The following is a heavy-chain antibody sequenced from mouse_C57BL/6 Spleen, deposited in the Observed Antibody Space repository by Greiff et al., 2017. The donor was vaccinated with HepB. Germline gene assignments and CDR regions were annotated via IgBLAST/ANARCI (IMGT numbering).Heavy chain of an antibody. V-gene: IGHV1-52*01. CDR2: IDPSDSET. D-gene: IGHD1-1*01. CDR1: GYTFTSYW. J-gene: IGHJ3*01. Sequence: QVQLQQPGAELVRPGSSVKLSCKASGYTFTSYWMHWVKQRPIQGLEWIGNIDPSDSETHYNQKFKDKATLTVDKSSSTAYMQLSSLTSEDSAVYYCALYGSSSWFAYWGQGTLVTVSA. CDR3: ALYGSSSWFAY.